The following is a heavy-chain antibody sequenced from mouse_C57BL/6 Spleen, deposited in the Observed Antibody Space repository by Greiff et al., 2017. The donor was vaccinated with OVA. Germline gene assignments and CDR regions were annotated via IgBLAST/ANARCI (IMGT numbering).Heavy chain of an antibody. V-gene: IGHV3-6*01. CDR1: GYSITSGYY. D-gene: IGHD2-4*01. Sequence: VQLKESGPGLVKPSQSLSLTCSVTGYSITSGYYWNWIRQFPGNKLEWMGYISYDGSNNYNPSLKNRISITRDTSKNQLFLKLNSVTTEDTATYYCARDDYDPFFAYWGQGTLVTVAA. CDR2: ISYDGSN. J-gene: IGHJ3*01. CDR3: ARDDYDPFFAY.